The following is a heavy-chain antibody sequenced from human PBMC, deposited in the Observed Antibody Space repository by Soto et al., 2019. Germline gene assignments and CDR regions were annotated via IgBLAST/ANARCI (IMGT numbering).Heavy chain of an antibody. CDR3: ARHRYSYGVYYFDY. J-gene: IGHJ4*01. Sequence: LETLSLTCIVSGGXISNYYWSWIRQPPGKGLEWIGYIYYSGSTNYNPSLTSRVNISVDTSKNQFSLKLSSVTAADTAVYYCARHRYSYGVYYFDYWGHGTLVTVSS. CDR1: GGXISNYY. D-gene: IGHD5-18*01. CDR2: IYYSGST. V-gene: IGHV4-59*08.